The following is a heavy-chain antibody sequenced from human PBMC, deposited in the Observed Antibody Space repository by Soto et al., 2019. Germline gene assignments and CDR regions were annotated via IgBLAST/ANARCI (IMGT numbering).Heavy chain of an antibody. CDR1: GVTLMPYA. J-gene: IGHJ4*02. CDR2: ISGSGGST. CDR3: SKGLATCIAATGTYFDY. Sequence: GGRLRITCATSGVTLMPYALCWGRQAPGEGLEWVSTISGSGGSTYYADSVKGRFTISRDNSKNTLYLQMNSLRAEDTAVYYCSKGLATCIAATGTYFDYWGQGTLVTVSS. V-gene: IGHV3-23*01. D-gene: IGHD6-13*01.